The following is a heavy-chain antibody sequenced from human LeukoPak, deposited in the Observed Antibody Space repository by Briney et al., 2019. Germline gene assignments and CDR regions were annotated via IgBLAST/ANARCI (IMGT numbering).Heavy chain of an antibody. D-gene: IGHD5-24*01. CDR2: IYYSGST. J-gene: IGHJ4*02. V-gene: IGHV4-59*01. Sequence: PSETLSLTCTVSGGSISSYYWSWIRQPPGKGLEWIGYIYYSGSTNYNPSLKSRVTISVDTSKNQFSLKLSSVTAADTAVYYCAGRDGYNYHFDYWGQGTLVTVSS. CDR3: AGRDGYNYHFDY. CDR1: GGSISSYY.